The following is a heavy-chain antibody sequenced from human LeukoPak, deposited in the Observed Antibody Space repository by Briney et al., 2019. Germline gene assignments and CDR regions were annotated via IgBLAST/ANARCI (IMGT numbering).Heavy chain of an antibody. V-gene: IGHV3-11*01. CDR3: ARIDAGSSWYLHYYYYMDV. D-gene: IGHD6-13*01. CDR1: GFTFSDYY. CDR2: ISSSGSTI. Sequence: GGSLRLSCAASGFTFSDYYMSWIRQAPGKGLEWVSYISSSGSTIHYADSVKGRFTISRDNARNSLYLQMNSLRAEDTAVYYCARIDAGSSWYLHYYYYMDVWGKGTTVTISS. J-gene: IGHJ6*03.